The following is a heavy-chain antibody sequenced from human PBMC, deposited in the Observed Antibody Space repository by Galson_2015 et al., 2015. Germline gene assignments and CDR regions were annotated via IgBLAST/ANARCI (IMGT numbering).Heavy chain of an antibody. J-gene: IGHJ4*02. D-gene: IGHD3-22*01. CDR2: ISSSSSYI. CDR3: ARDFYYDSSGYYGVGY. CDR1: GFTFSSYS. V-gene: IGHV3-21*01. Sequence: SLRLSCAASGFTFSSYSMNWVRQAPGKGLEWVSSISSSSSYIYYADSVKGLFTISRDNAKNSLYLQMNSLRAEDTAVYYCARDFYYDSSGYYGVGYWGQGTLVTVSS.